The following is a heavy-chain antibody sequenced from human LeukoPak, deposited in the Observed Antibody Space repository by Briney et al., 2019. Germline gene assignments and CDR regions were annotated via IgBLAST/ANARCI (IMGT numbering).Heavy chain of an antibody. CDR3: TREEVRAPLDN. Sequence: PGGSLRLSCSASGFTFSTYAMHWVRQAPGKGLEWVALIYYDGSNKYYADSVKGRFTVSRDNSKNTLYLQMNILRAEDTGVYYCTREEVRAPLDNRGRGTLVTVSS. CDR2: IYYDGSNK. D-gene: IGHD3-10*01. V-gene: IGHV3-33*01. CDR1: GFTFSTYA. J-gene: IGHJ4*02.